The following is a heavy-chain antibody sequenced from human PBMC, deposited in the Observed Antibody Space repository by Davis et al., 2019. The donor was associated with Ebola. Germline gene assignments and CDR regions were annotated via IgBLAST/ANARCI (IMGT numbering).Heavy chain of an antibody. V-gene: IGHV5-51*01. CDR2: IYPGDSDT. CDR1: GYSFTSYW. Sequence: RQGLGYSFTSYWLGRVPQMPGKGLEWMGIIYPGDSDTQYSPSFQGQVNISADKSISTAYLQWSSLKASDTAMYYCARQGDWTSDYWGQGTLVTVSS. J-gene: IGHJ4*02. D-gene: IGHD3/OR15-3a*01. CDR3: ARQGDWTSDY.